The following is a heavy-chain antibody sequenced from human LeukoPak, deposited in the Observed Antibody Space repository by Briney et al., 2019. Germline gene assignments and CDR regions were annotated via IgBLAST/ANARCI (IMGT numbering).Heavy chain of an antibody. Sequence: GGSLRLSCAASGFTFSSYWMSWVRQAPGKGLEWVANIKQDGSEKYYVDSVKGRFTISRDNAKNSLYLQMSSLRAEDTAVYYCASSHYFSAFDIWGQGTMVTVSS. J-gene: IGHJ3*02. CDR3: ASSHYFSAFDI. V-gene: IGHV3-7*01. D-gene: IGHD3-10*01. CDR1: GFTFSSYW. CDR2: IKQDGSEK.